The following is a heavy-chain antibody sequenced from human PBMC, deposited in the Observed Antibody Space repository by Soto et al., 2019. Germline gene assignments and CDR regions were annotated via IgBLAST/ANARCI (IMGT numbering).Heavy chain of an antibody. V-gene: IGHV3-7*01. J-gene: IGHJ4*02. CDR1: GFTFSSYW. D-gene: IGHD6-13*01. CDR3: ARDLAAAGRGRFDY. CDR2: IKQDGSEK. Sequence: GGSLRLSCAASGFTFSSYWMSWVRQAPGKGLEWVANIKQDGSEKYYVDSVKGRFTISRDNAKNSLYLQMNSLRAEDTAVYYCARDLAAAGRGRFDYWGQGTLVTVSS.